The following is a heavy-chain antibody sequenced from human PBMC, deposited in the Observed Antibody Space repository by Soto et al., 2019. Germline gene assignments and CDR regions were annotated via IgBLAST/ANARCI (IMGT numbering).Heavy chain of an antibody. CDR1: GGSFSDYK. Sequence: SETLSLTCVVSGGSFSDYKWTWIRQSPEKGLEWIGEIRHNGDTNSKPSLRSRLTMSLDTSKNQFSLHLSSVTSADTAVYFCAGGPDYGDYDAWRQGTLVTVSS. D-gene: IGHD4-17*01. CDR3: AGGPDYGDYDA. CDR2: IRHNGDT. J-gene: IGHJ5*02. V-gene: IGHV4-34*01.